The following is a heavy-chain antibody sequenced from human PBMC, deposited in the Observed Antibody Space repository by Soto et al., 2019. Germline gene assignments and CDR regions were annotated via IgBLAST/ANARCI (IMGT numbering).Heavy chain of an antibody. Sequence: GASVKVSCKASGGTFSSYAISWVRQAPGQGLEWMGGIIPIFGTANYAQKFQGRVTIIADESTSTAYMELSSLRSEDTAVYYCARERSMTVTNLYYFDYWGQGTLVTVSS. CDR2: IIPIFGTA. CDR1: GGTFSSYA. J-gene: IGHJ4*02. V-gene: IGHV1-69*13. D-gene: IGHD4-4*01. CDR3: ARERSMTVTNLYYFDY.